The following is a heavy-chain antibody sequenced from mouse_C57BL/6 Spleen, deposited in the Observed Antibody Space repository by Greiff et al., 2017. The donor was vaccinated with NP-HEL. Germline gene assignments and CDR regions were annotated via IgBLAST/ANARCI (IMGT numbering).Heavy chain of an antibody. CDR3: ARRAYYGSSFYWYFDV. CDR2: ISGGGGNT. Sequence: EVQLVESGGGLVKPGGSLKLSCAASGFTFSSYTMSWVRQTPEKRLVWVATISGGGGNTYYPDSVKGRFTISRDNAKNTLYLQMSSLRSEDTALYYCARRAYYGSSFYWYFDVWGTGTTVTVSS. V-gene: IGHV5-9*01. CDR1: GFTFSSYT. J-gene: IGHJ1*03. D-gene: IGHD1-1*01.